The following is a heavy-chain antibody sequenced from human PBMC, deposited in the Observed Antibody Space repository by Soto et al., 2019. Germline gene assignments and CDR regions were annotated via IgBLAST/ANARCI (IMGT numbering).Heavy chain of an antibody. Sequence: GGSLRLSCAASGFTFSSYRMNWVRQAPGKGLEWVSSISSSSSYIYYADSVKGRFTISRDNAKNSLYLQMNSLRAEDTAVYYCARDYYDILTGYWTAFDYWGQGTLVTVSS. J-gene: IGHJ4*02. D-gene: IGHD3-9*01. CDR2: ISSSSSYI. V-gene: IGHV3-21*01. CDR1: GFTFSSYR. CDR3: ARDYYDILTGYWTAFDY.